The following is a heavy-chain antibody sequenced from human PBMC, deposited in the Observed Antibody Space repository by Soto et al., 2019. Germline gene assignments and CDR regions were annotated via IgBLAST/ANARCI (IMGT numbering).Heavy chain of an antibody. J-gene: IGHJ4*02. D-gene: IGHD1-26*01. V-gene: IGHV3-15*05. Sequence: EVQLVESGGGLVKPGGSLRLSGAASGFSFTNGWMSWVRQAPGKGLEWVGRIKSKRDGGTTDYAAHVKGRFTISRDDSKHMLYLQMDSLKIEDTAVYYCNTDEWEWGQGTLVTVSS. CDR2: IKSKRDGGTT. CDR1: GFSFTNGW. CDR3: NTDEWE.